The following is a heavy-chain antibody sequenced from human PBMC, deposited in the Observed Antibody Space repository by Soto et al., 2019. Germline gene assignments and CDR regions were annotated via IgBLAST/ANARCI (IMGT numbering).Heavy chain of an antibody. J-gene: IGHJ3*01. CDR3: ARDLRGYCSSTNCSGYHL. CDR2: IIPIFGTA. CDR1: GGTFSSYA. Sequence: SVKVSCKASGGTFSSYAISWVRQAPGQGLEWMGGIIPIFGTANYAQKFQGRVTITTDTSTSTAYMELRSLRSDDTAVYYCARDLRGYCSSTNCSGYHLWGQGTMVTVSS. V-gene: IGHV1-69*05. D-gene: IGHD2-2*01.